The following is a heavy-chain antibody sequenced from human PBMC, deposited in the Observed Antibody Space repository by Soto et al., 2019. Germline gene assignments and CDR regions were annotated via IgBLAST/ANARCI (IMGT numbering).Heavy chain of an antibody. CDR3: VRGDKGGFDL. D-gene: IGHD2-21*02. Sequence: EVQLVESEGGLVQRGGSLRLSCAASGFTFNYYWMHWVRQAPGQGLVWVSHIHSDGSTTTYADSVKGRFTISRDNAKNRLYRQMNRLRADDTAVYYCVRGDKGGFDLWGQGTTVTVSS. CDR1: GFTFNYYW. CDR2: IHSDGSTT. J-gene: IGHJ3*01. V-gene: IGHV3-74*01.